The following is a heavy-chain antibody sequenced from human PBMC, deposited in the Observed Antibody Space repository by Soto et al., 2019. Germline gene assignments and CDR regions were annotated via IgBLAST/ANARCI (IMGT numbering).Heavy chain of an antibody. V-gene: IGHV1-69*06. Sequence: GASVKVSCKASGGTFSSYAISWVRQAPGQGLEWMGGIIPIFGTANYAQKFQGRVTITADKSTSTAYMELSSLRSEDTAVYYCARSTVTTPISYYYYYGMDVWGQGTTVTVSS. D-gene: IGHD4-17*01. J-gene: IGHJ6*02. CDR1: GGTFSSYA. CDR2: IIPIFGTA. CDR3: ARSTVTTPISYYYYYGMDV.